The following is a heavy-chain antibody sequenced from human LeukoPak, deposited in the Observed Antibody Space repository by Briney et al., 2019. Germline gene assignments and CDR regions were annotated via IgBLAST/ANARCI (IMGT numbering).Heavy chain of an antibody. V-gene: IGHV4-34*01. CDR3: ARGGPTTTYYYDSSGYYYDY. Sequence: SETLSLTCAVYGGSFSGYYWSWIRQPPGKGPEWIGEINHRGSTNYNPSLKSRVTISVDTSKNQFSLKLSSVTAADTAVYYCARGGPTTTYYYDSSGYYYDYWGQGTLVTVSS. CDR1: GGSFSGYY. J-gene: IGHJ4*02. D-gene: IGHD3-22*01. CDR2: INHRGST.